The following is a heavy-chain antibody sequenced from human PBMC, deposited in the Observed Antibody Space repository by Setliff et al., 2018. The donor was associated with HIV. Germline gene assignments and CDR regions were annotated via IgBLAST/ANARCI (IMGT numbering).Heavy chain of an antibody. CDR2: ISAYNGNT. CDR1: GYTFTTYG. CDR3: ARDRGVYCISSSCYSPVDAFDI. J-gene: IGHJ3*02. Sequence: ASVKVSCKASGYTFTTYGISWVRQAPGQGLEWMGWISAYNGNTNYAQKLQGRVTVTTDTSTSTAYMELRSLRSDDTAVYYCARDRGVYCISSSCYSPVDAFDIWGQGTMVTVSS. D-gene: IGHD2-2*01. V-gene: IGHV1-18*01.